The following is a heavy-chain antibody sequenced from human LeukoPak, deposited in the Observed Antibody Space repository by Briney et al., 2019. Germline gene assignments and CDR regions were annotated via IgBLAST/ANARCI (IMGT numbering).Heavy chain of an antibody. Sequence: SETLSLTCTVPGGSISSSSYYWGWLRQPPGKGLEWIGSIYYSGSTRYNPSLKSRVTISVDTSKNQFSLKLSSVTAADTAVYYCARARRCTNGVCPAWYYYYMDVWGKGTTVTVSS. CDR1: GGSISSSSYY. V-gene: IGHV4-39*07. D-gene: IGHD2-8*01. CDR2: IYYSGST. J-gene: IGHJ6*03. CDR3: ARARRCTNGVCPAWYYYYMDV.